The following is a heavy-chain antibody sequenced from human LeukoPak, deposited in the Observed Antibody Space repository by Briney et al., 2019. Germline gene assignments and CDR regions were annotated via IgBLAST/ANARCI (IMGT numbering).Heavy chain of an antibody. CDR2: VCYSGST. CDR3: ARSIIGTRSKFDY. Sequence: SGTLSLTCTVSGASINSYYWSWIRQPPGKGLEWIGYVCYSGSTNYNPSLKSRVTISVDTSKNHFSLKLSSVTAADTAVYSCARSIIGTRSKFDYWGQGTLVTVSS. V-gene: IGHV4-59*08. D-gene: IGHD1/OR15-1a*01. J-gene: IGHJ4*02. CDR1: GASINSYY.